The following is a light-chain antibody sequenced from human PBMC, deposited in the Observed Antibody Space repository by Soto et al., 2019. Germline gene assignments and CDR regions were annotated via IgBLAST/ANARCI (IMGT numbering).Light chain of an antibody. CDR3: SSYTTSSTLV. J-gene: IGLJ3*02. V-gene: IGLV2-14*01. CDR1: SSDVGTYNY. CDR2: EVT. Sequence: QSALTQPASVSGSPGQSITISCTGTSSDVGTYNYVSWYQHHPGKAPKLLIYEVTKRPSGVSNRFSGSKSGNTASLTISGRQAEDEAYYYCSSYTTSSTLVFGGGTKLTVL.